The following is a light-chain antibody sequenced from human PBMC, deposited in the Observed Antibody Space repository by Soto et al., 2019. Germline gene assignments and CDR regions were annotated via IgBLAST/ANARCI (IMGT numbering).Light chain of an antibody. CDR1: KLGDKY. J-gene: IGLJ2*01. V-gene: IGLV3-1*01. Sequence: SYELTQPPSVSVSPGQTASITCSGDKLGDKYACWYQQKPGQSPVLVIYQDXXXXXXXPERFSGSNSGNTATLTISGTQAXXXXXXXCQAWDSSTAGVFGGGTKLTVL. CDR2: QDX. CDR3: QAWDSSTAGV.